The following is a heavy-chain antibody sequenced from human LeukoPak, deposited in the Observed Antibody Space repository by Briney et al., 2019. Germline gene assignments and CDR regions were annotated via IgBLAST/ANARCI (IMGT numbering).Heavy chain of an antibody. J-gene: IGHJ4*02. D-gene: IGHD1-14*01. CDR1: GFTFSNFA. CDR3: AKNINHLE. CDR2: ISTSGT. Sequence: GGSLRLSCAASGFTFSNFAMTWVRQAPGKGLKWVSVISTSGTYYAESVKGRFTISRDNSKDTLYLQMSSLRAEDTAVYYCAKNINHLEWGQGTLVTVSS. V-gene: IGHV3-23*01.